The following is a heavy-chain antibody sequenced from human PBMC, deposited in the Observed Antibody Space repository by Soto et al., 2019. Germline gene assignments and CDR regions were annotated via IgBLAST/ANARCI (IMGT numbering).Heavy chain of an antibody. Sequence: QVQLQESGPGLVKPSETLSLTCTVSGGSISDYYWVWIRQPPGKGLEWIGSIFYTGSTDYNPSLISRVTISLATSKNQFSLNLSSVPAADTAVYSGARVNRGAVDFWGQGILVTVSS. V-gene: IGHV4-59*01. CDR3: ARVNRGAVDF. CDR1: GGSISDYY. CDR2: IFYTGST. J-gene: IGHJ4*02.